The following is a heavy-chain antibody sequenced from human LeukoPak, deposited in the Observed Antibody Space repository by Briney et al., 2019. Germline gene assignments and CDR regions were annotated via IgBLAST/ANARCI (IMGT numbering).Heavy chain of an antibody. CDR1: GYTFTSYG. V-gene: IGHV1-18*01. D-gene: IGHD3-22*01. CDR3: ARDSDSSGYSYGMDV. J-gene: IGHJ6*02. Sequence: GAPVKVSCKASGYTFTSYGISWVRQAPGQGLEWMGWISAYNGNTNYAQKLQGRVTMTTDTSTSTAYMGLRSLRSDDTAVYYCARDSDSSGYSYGMDVWGQGTTVTVSS. CDR2: ISAYNGNT.